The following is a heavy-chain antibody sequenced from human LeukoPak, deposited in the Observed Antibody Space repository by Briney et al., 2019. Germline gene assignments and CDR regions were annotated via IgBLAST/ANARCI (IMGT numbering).Heavy chain of an antibody. CDR2: ISSSSSYI. J-gene: IGHJ4*02. D-gene: IGHD2-2*01. CDR3: ARDGCSSTSCLRAFDY. V-gene: IGHV3-21*01. Sequence: GGSLRLSCAASGFTFSSYSMNWVRQAPGKGLEWVSSISSSSSYIYYADPVKGRFTISRDNAKNSLYLQMNSLRAEDTAVYYCARDGCSSTSCLRAFDYWGQGTLVTVSS. CDR1: GFTFSSYS.